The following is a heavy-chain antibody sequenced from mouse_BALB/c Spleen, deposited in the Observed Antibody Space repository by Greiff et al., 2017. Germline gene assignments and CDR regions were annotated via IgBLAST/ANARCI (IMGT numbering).Heavy chain of an antibody. D-gene: IGHD4-1*01. CDR2: ISDGGSYT. CDR1: GFTFSDYY. CDR3: AREGLGLGLDY. Sequence: DVQLVESGGGLVKPGGSLKLSCAASGFTFSDYYMYWVRQTPEKRLEWVATISDGGSYTYYPDSVKGRFTISRDNAKNNLYLQMSSLKSEDTAMYYCAREGLGLGLDYWGQGTTLTVSS. V-gene: IGHV5-4*02. J-gene: IGHJ2*01.